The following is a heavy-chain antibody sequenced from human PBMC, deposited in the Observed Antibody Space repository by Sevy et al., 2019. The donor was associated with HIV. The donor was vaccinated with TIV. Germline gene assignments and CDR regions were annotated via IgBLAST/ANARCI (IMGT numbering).Heavy chain of an antibody. V-gene: IGHV4-34*01. D-gene: IGHD3-16*01. Sequence: SETLSLTCAVRGGSIGGYYWSWIRQAPGKGPEWIGEISHSGATNYSPSLASRVTISVDTSNNQLSLRLTSLTAADSGKYFCARDREVATLLGFFDTWGPGTLVTVSS. CDR2: ISHSGAT. CDR3: ARDREVATLLGFFDT. CDR1: GGSIGGYY. J-gene: IGHJ4*02.